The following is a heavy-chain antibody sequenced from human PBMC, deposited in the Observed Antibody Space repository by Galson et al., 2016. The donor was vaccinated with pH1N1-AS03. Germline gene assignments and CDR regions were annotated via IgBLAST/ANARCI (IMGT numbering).Heavy chain of an antibody. V-gene: IGHV1-69-2*01. J-gene: IGHJ4*02. Sequence: VKVSCKVSGYTFTDYNMHWVQQAPGKGLEWMGLVDPDTSKTKYAEKFQGRVTITADTSRDTAYMDLSGLRSADTAIYYCARDGPRGSLSSWGQGTLVTVSS. CDR3: ARDGPRGSLSS. D-gene: IGHD6-6*01. CDR2: VDPDTSKT. CDR1: GYTFTDYN.